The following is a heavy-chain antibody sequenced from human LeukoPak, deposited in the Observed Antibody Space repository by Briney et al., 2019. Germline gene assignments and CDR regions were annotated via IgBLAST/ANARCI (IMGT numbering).Heavy chain of an antibody. D-gene: IGHD3-10*01. J-gene: IGHJ4*02. CDR2: ISGSGGST. V-gene: IGHV3-23*01. CDR3: AKARHGSGSYYTLSHFDY. Sequence: GGSLRLSCAASGFTFSSYAMSWVRQAPGKGLEWVSAISGSGGSTYYADSVKGRFTISRDNSKNTLYLQMNSLRAEDTAVYYCAKARHGSGSYYTLSHFDYWGQGTLVTVSS. CDR1: GFTFSSYA.